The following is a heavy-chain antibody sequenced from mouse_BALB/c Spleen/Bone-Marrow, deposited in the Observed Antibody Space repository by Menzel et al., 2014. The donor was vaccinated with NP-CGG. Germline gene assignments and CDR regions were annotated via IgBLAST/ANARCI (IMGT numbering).Heavy chain of an antibody. CDR3: ARGIGYDAWFVY. J-gene: IGHJ3*01. D-gene: IGHD2-2*01. V-gene: IGHV5-17*02. CDR2: ISSGSSTI. Sequence: EVKLVESGGGLVQPGGSRELSCAASGFTFSSIGVHWVRQAPEKGLEWVAYISSGSSTIYYADTVKGRFTISRDNPKNTLFLQMTSLRSEDTAMYYCARGIGYDAWFVYWGQGTLVTVSA. CDR1: GFTFSSIG.